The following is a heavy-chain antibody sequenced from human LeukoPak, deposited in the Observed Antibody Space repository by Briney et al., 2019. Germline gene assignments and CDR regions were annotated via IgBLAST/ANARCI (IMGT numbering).Heavy chain of an antibody. D-gene: IGHD3-10*01. CDR3: AREDSGSYYNFYYFYMDV. Sequence: PSETLSLTCSVSGGSFSNHFWSWVRQPAGKVLEWIGRIYPSGNTNYNPSLKSRVTLSVDTSKTQFYLSLSSVTAADTAVYYCAREDSGSYYNFYYFYMDVWGKGTTVTISS. CDR2: IYPSGNT. J-gene: IGHJ6*03. CDR1: GGSFSNHF. V-gene: IGHV4-4*07.